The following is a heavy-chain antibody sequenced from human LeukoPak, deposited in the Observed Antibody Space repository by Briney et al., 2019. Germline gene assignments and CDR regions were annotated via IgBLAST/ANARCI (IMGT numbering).Heavy chain of an antibody. Sequence: ASVKVSCEASGYTFTGYYMHWVRQAPGQGLEWMGWINPNSGDTHYAQKFQSRVTMTRDTSISTAYMELTRLRSDDTAVYYCASPKQWRNVFDIWGQGTMVTVSS. V-gene: IGHV1-2*02. CDR2: INPNSGDT. CDR1: GYTFTGYY. CDR3: ASPKQWRNVFDI. J-gene: IGHJ3*02. D-gene: IGHD6-19*01.